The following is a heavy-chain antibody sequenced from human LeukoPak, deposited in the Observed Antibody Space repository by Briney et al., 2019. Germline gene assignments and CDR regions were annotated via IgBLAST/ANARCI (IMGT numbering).Heavy chain of an antibody. CDR3: AKGGGGGCASRLAD. CDR1: GLTFSSYA. Sequence: QPGRSLSLFCAASGLTFSSYAMSWARQAPGKGLEWVSSICGNNNGTYYADSVKGRFTISRDNSKNTLYLQMNSLRAEDTAVYYCAKGGGGGCASRLADWGQGTRVTVSS. D-gene: IGHD2-15*01. CDR2: ICGNNNGT. V-gene: IGHV3-23*01. J-gene: IGHJ4*02.